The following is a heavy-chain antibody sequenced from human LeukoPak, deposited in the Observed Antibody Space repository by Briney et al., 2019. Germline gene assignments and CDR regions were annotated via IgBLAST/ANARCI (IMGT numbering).Heavy chain of an antibody. Sequence: GGSLRLSCAASGFTFSNYAMHWVRQAPGKGLEGVAVMSYDGSNKYYADSVKGGFTISRDNSKDTLYLQMSSLRTEDTAVYYCARDRTAASWSGSFDYWGQGTLVTVSS. J-gene: IGHJ4*02. CDR3: ARDRTAASWSGSFDY. V-gene: IGHV3-30-3*01. CDR2: MSYDGSNK. CDR1: GFTFSNYA. D-gene: IGHD3/OR15-3a*01.